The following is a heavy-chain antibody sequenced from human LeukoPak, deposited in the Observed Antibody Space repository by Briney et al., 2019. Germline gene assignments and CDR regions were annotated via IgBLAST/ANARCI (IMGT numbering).Heavy chain of an antibody. D-gene: IGHD5-12*01. CDR2: IIPIFGTA. J-gene: IGHJ3*02. Sequence: SVKVSCKASGGTFSSYAISWVRQAPGQGLEWMGGIIPIFGTANYAQKFQGRVTITADESTSTAYMELSSLRSEDTAVYYCARVAGERWLREDAFDIWGQRTMVTVSS. CDR3: ARVAGERWLREDAFDI. V-gene: IGHV1-69*13. CDR1: GGTFSSYA.